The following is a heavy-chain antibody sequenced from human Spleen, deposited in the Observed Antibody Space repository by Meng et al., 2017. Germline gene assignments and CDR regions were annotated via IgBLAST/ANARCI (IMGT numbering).Heavy chain of an antibody. CDR1: GFTFDDYA. CDR2: ISSSSSYI. D-gene: IGHD3-22*01. J-gene: IGHJ4*02. Sequence: GESLKISCAASGFTFDDYAMHWVRQAPGKGLEWVSSISSSSSYIYYADSVKGRFTISRDNAKNSLYLQMNSLRAEDTAVYYCARGNYYDSSGYYSPDWGQGTLVTVSS. CDR3: ARGNYYDSSGYYSPD. V-gene: IGHV3-21*01.